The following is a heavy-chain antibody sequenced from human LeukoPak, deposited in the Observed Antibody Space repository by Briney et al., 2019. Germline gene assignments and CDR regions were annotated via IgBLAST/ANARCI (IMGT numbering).Heavy chain of an antibody. Sequence: GDSLKISCKGSGYSFANYWICWVRQMPGKGLEWMGIIYPNASDTRYSPSFRGQVTISADKSIATAYLRWNSLKASDTAMYYCALSSGAYDSAGYFDYWSQGTLVTVSS. D-gene: IGHD3-22*01. J-gene: IGHJ4*02. CDR3: ALSSGAYDSAGYFDY. CDR2: IYPNASDT. CDR1: GYSFANYW. V-gene: IGHV5-51*01.